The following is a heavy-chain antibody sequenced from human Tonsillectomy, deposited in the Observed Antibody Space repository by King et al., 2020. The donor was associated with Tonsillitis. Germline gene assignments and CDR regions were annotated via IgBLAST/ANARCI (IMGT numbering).Heavy chain of an antibody. D-gene: IGHD5-12*01. CDR2: ISGRGGST. V-gene: IGHV3-23*01. CDR3: AKDALDIVGHGPI. J-gene: IGHJ6*02. Sequence: VQLQESGGGLVQPGGSLRLSCAASGFTFSSYAMSWVRQAPGKGLEWVSAISGRGGSTYYADSVKGRFTISRDNSKNTLYLQMNSLRSEDTAVYYCAKDALDIVGHGPIWGQGTTVTVSS. CDR1: GFTFSSYA.